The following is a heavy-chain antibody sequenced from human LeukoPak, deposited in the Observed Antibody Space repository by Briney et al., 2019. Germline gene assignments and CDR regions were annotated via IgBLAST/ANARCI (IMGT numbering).Heavy chain of an antibody. CDR1: GYTFTDYY. CDR2: MNPNSGGT. V-gene: IGHV1-46*01. Sequence: ASVKVSCKASGYTFTDYYMHWMRQAPGQGPEWMGWMNPNSGGTSYAQKFQGRVTMTRDTSTSTVYMELSSLRSEDTAVYYCARPERGYSYGAYYYYGMDVWGQGTTVTVSS. CDR3: ARPERGYSYGAYYYYGMDV. J-gene: IGHJ6*02. D-gene: IGHD5-18*01.